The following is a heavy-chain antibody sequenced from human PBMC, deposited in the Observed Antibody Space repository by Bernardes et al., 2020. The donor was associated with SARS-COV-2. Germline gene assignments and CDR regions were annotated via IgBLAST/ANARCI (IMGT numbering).Heavy chain of an antibody. V-gene: IGHV1-24*01. D-gene: IGHD5-12*01. Sequence: ASVKVSCKVSGHTLTELSMHWVRQAPGYGLEWMGGFDPADGETIYAQKFPGRVTMTEYTSTDTAYMELSSLRSEDTAEYYCATSGILATRRGQITDCSYYGMDGWGQGTTVTVSS. CDR3: ATSGILATRRGQITDCSYYGMDG. CDR1: GHTLTELS. CDR2: FDPADGET. J-gene: IGHJ6*02.